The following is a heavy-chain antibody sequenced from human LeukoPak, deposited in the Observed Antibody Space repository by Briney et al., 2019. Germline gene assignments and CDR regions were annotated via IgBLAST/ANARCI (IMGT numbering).Heavy chain of an antibody. V-gene: IGHV3-15*01. CDR2: IKSESDGGTT. Sequence: GGSLRLSCAASGLIFNNAWMSWVRQAPGKGLEWVGRIKSESDGGTTHYAAPVNGRFTLSRDDSKNTLFLQMNSLTPEDTAVYYCTTGRPWFDFWGQGTLVTVSS. J-gene: IGHJ4*02. D-gene: IGHD6-6*01. CDR3: TTGRPWFDF. CDR1: GLIFNNAW.